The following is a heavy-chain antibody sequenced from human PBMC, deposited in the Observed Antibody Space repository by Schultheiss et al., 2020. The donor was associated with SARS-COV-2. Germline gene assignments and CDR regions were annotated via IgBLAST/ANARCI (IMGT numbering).Heavy chain of an antibody. CDR3: TTLYVWGSYHDY. V-gene: IGHV3-33*05. D-gene: IGHD3-16*02. J-gene: IGHJ4*02. Sequence: GGSLRLSCAASGFTFTSYGMHWVRQAPGKGLEWVAVISFDGSNKYYADSVKGRFTISRDNSKNTLYLQMNSLKTEDTAVYYCTTLYVWGSYHDYWGQGTLVTVSS. CDR1: GFTFTSYG. CDR2: ISFDGSNK.